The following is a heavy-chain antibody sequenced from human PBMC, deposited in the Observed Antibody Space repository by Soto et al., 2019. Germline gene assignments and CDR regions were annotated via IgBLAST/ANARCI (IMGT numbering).Heavy chain of an antibody. CDR2: IYYSGST. V-gene: IGHV4-39*01. J-gene: IGHJ6*03. CDR3: ARHIGYCSSTSCYASYYYYMDV. Sequence: SETLSLTCTVSGGSISSSSYYWGWIRQPPGKGLEWIGSIYYSGSTYYNPSLKSRVTISVDTSKNQFSLKLGSVTAADTAVYYCARHIGYCSSTSCYASYYYYMDVWGKGTTVTVSS. D-gene: IGHD2-2*01. CDR1: GGSISSSSYY.